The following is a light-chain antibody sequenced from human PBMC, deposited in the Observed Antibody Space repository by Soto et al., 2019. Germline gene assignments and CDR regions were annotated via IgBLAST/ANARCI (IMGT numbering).Light chain of an antibody. J-gene: IGLJ2*01. V-gene: IGLV2-8*01. Sequence: QSALTQPPSASGSPGQSVTIPCTGTSSDVGGYNSVSWYQQHPGKVPKLMIYEVSKRPSGVPDRFSGSKSGNTASLTVSGLQAKDEADYYCSSYAGSNNLVFGGGTKLTVL. CDR3: SSYAGSNNLV. CDR2: EVS. CDR1: SSDVGGYNS.